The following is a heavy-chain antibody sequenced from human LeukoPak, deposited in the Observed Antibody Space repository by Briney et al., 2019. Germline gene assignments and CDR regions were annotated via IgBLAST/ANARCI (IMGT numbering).Heavy chain of an antibody. J-gene: IGHJ3*02. CDR2: IYYSRST. D-gene: IGHD6-13*01. Sequence: PSETLSLTCTVSGGSISSYYWIWLRQPPGKGLEWLGYIYYSRSTNYNPSLKSRVTISVDTSKNQFSLKLSSVTAADTAVYYCARAPSSSWYNPDAFDIWGQGTMVTVSS. V-gene: IGHV4-59*01. CDR3: ARAPSSSWYNPDAFDI. CDR1: GGSISSYY.